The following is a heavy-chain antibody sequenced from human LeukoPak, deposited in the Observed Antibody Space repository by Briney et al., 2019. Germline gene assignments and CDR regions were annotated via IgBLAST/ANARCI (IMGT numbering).Heavy chain of an antibody. V-gene: IGHV4-38-2*02. J-gene: IGHJ3*02. CDR1: GYSISSGYY. D-gene: IGHD3-3*01. CDR3: ASGGRGDFWSGYFARYAFDI. CDR2: IYHSGST. Sequence: SETLSLTCTVSGYSISSGYYWGWIRQPPGKGLEWIGSIYHSGSTYYNPSLKSRVTISVDTSKNQFSLKLSSVTAADTAVYYCASGGRGDFWSGYFARYAFDIWGQGTMVTVSS.